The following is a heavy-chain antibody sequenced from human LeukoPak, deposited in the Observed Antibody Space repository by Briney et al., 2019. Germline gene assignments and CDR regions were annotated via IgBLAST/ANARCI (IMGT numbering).Heavy chain of an antibody. D-gene: IGHD6-13*01. CDR1: GGSISSYY. CDR3: ARTTEAHSWRTRYYDYYMDV. Sequence: SETLSLTCTVSGGSISSYYWSWIRQPPGKGLEWIGYIYYSGSTNYNPSLKSRVTISVDTSKNQFSLKLSSVTAADTAVYYCARTTEAHSWRTRYYDYYMDVWGKGTTVAVSS. V-gene: IGHV4-59*01. J-gene: IGHJ6*03. CDR2: IYYSGST.